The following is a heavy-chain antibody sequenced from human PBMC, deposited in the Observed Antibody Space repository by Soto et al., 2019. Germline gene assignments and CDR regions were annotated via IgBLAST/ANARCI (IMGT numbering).Heavy chain of an antibody. V-gene: IGHV5-51*01. CDR3: ARGYFDSGHGYDL. Sequence: PGESLKISCKGPGHRFNNHWIGWVRQTPGKGLEWMGLIFTRDSETKTSPSFQGHVSFSVDNSINTVYLQWTSLKTTDTGIYFCARGYFDSGHGYDLWGQGTLVTVSS. J-gene: IGHJ5*02. D-gene: IGHD3-10*01. CDR1: GHRFNNHW. CDR2: IFTRDSET.